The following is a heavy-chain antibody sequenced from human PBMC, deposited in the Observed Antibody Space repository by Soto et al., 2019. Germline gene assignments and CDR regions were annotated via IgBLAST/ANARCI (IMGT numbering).Heavy chain of an antibody. D-gene: IGHD3-3*01. Sequence: QVQLVQSGAEVKKPGSSVKVSCKASGGTFSSYAISWVRQAPGQGLEWMGGSIPIFGTANYAQKFQGRVTITADESTSTAYMELSSLRSEDKAVYYCARDSITDWYYGMDVWGQGTTVTVSS. V-gene: IGHV1-69*01. CDR2: SIPIFGTA. CDR3: ARDSITDWYYGMDV. J-gene: IGHJ6*02. CDR1: GGTFSSYA.